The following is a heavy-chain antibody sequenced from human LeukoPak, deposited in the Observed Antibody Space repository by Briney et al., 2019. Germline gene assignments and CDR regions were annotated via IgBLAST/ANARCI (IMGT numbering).Heavy chain of an antibody. CDR1: GYSFTSYW. V-gene: IGHV5-51*01. J-gene: IGHJ4*02. CDR2: IYPGDSDT. Sequence: GESLKISCKGSGYSFTSYWIGWVRQMPGKGLEWMGIIYPGDSDTRYSPSFQGQVTISADKSISTAYLQWSSLKASDTAVYYCARLGEDYYGSGSYSNFDYWGQGTLVTVSS. D-gene: IGHD3-10*01. CDR3: ARLGEDYYGSGSYSNFDY.